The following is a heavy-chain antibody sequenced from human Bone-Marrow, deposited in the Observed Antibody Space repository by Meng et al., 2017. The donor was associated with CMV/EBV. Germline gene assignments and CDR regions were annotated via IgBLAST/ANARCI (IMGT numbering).Heavy chain of an antibody. CDR3: ARTGSGRLPLSFFDS. Sequence: LRLSCAVYGGSFSGYYWSWIRQFPGKGLEWIGYIYYSGSTYYNPSLKSRVSISVDTSKNQFSLKVSSVTAADTAVYYCARTGSGRLPLSFFDSWGQGIRVTVSS. D-gene: IGHD3-10*01. J-gene: IGHJ4*02. CDR2: IYYSGST. V-gene: IGHV4-31*11. CDR1: GGSFSGYY.